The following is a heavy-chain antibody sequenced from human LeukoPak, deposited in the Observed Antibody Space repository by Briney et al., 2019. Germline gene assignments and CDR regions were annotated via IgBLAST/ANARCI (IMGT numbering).Heavy chain of an antibody. CDR2: IYYTGST. CDR3: ARGSKAAPGTFDY. J-gene: IGHJ4*02. V-gene: IGHV4-59*01. D-gene: IGHD6-13*01. Sequence: KPSETLSLTCTVSGGSISSYYWSWIRQPPGRGREWIGYIYYTGSTDYNPSLKSRVAISVDTSKNQFSLKLSSVTAADTAVYYCARGSKAAPGTFDYWGQGTLVTVSS. CDR1: GGSISSYY.